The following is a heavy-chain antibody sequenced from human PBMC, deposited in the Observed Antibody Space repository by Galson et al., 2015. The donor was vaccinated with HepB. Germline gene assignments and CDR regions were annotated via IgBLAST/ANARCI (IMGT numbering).Heavy chain of an antibody. V-gene: IGHV1-69*13. CDR1: GGTFSSYA. D-gene: IGHD2-15*01. CDR2: IIPIFGTA. CDR3: ARGSCSGGSCSFYYFDY. Sequence: SVKVSCKASGGTFSSYAISWVRQAPGQGLEWMGGIIPIFGTANYAQKFQGRVTITADESTSTAYMELSSLRSEDTAVYYCARGSCSGGSCSFYYFDYWGQGTLVTVSS. J-gene: IGHJ4*02.